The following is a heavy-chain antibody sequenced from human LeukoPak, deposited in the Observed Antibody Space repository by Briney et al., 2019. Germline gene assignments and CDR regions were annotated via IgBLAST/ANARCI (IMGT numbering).Heavy chain of an antibody. Sequence: SETLSLTCAVSGGSISSSNWWSWVRQPPGKGLEWIGEIYHSGSTNYNPSLKSRVTISVDKSKNQFSLKLSSVTAADTAVYYCVSGLLWFGVRAFDIWGQGTMVTVSS. J-gene: IGHJ3*02. CDR2: IYHSGST. CDR1: GGSISSSNW. D-gene: IGHD3-10*01. CDR3: VSGLLWFGVRAFDI. V-gene: IGHV4-4*02.